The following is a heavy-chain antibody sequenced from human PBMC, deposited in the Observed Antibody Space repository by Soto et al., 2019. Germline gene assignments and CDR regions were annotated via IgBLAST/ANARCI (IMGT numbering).Heavy chain of an antibody. CDR3: ASGGYCSSTSCYTRYYYYGMDV. J-gene: IGHJ6*02. V-gene: IGHV1-2*02. CDR2: INPNSGGT. Sequence: ASVKVSCKASGYTFTGYYMHWVRQAPGQGLEWMGWINPNSGGTNYAQKFQGRVTMTRDTSISTAYMELSRLRSDDTAVYYCASGGYCSSTSCYTRYYYYGMDVWGQGTTVTVS. CDR1: GYTFTGYY. D-gene: IGHD2-2*02.